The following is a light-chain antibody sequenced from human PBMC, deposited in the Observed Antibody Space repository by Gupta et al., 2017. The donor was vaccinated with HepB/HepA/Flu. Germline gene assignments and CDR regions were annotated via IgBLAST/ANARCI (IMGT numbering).Light chain of an antibody. CDR2: AAS. V-gene: IGKV1-27*01. Sequence: DIQMTQPPSSLSASVGDRVTITCRANQGISNYLAWYQQKPGKVPKLLIYAASTLQSGVPARCSGRGSGTDCTLKISRLQPEDVATYYCQKYKRAPITFGKGTRLEIK. CDR1: QGISNY. J-gene: IGKJ5*01. CDR3: QKYKRAPIT.